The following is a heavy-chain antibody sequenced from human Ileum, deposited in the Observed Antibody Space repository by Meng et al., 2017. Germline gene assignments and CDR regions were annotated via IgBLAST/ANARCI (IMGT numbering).Heavy chain of an antibody. D-gene: IGHD3-22*01. J-gene: IGHJ4*02. CDR2: INHSGST. CDR1: GGSFSGYY. V-gene: IGHV4-34*01. CDR3: ARNYYDSSGEDSDDY. Sequence: QVRLQEWGAGLLKPSGTLSLICAVYGGSFSGYYWSWIRQPPGKGLEWIGEINHSGSTNYNPSLKSRVTISVDTSKNQFSLKLSSVTAADTAVYYCARNYYDSSGEDSDDYWGQGTLVTVSS.